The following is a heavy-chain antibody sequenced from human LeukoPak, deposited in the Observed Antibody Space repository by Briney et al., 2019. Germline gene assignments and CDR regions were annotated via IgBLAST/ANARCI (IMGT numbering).Heavy chain of an antibody. D-gene: IGHD3-3*01. CDR1: GYTFTSYG. V-gene: IGHV1-18*01. Sequence: GASVKVSCKASGYTFTSYGISWVRQAPGQGLEWMGWISAYNGNTNYAQKLQGRVTMTTDTSTSTAYMELRSLRSDDTAVYYCARVTWSGSLRRGLDYWGQGTLVTVSA. CDR2: ISAYNGNT. J-gene: IGHJ4*02. CDR3: ARVTWSGSLRRGLDY.